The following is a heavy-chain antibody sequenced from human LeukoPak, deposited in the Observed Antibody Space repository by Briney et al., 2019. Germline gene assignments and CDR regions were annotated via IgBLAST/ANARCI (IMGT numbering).Heavy chain of an antibody. CDR3: TKSQRTGDIDY. CDR2: ISAYNGNT. J-gene: IGHJ4*02. D-gene: IGHD7-27*01. CDR1: GYSFSRYN. V-gene: IGHV1-18*01. Sequence: GASVKVSCKASGYSFSRYNMNWVRQAPGQGLEWMGWISAYNGNTNYAQKLQGRVTMTTDTSTSTAYMELRSLRSDDTAVYYCTKSQRTGDIDYWGQRTLVTVSS.